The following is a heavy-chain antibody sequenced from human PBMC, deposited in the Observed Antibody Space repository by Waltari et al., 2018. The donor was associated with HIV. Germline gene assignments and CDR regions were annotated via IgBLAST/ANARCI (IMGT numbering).Heavy chain of an antibody. D-gene: IGHD3-22*01. J-gene: IGHJ6*02. CDR3: ARNSSGKGNRYFYYGLDV. Sequence: QVHLVQSGPEVKRPGASVKISCQAFGYTFTNFDVNWIRQAAGQGPEWLGWMNPNSGNTASPYIVEERVTMTRDVSTDTAYMEMTGLTPEDTAIYYCARNSSGKGNRYFYYGLDVWGQGTPVTV. CDR1: GYTFTNFD. V-gene: IGHV1-8*02. CDR2: MNPNSGNT.